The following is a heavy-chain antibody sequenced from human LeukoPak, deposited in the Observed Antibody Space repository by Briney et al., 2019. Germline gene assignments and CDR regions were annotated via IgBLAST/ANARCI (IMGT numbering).Heavy chain of an antibody. CDR2: IYYSGST. CDR1: GGSISSYY. V-gene: IGHV4-59*08. J-gene: IGHJ6*03. CDR3: ARSYYDGSGYYPQNYYYMDV. Sequence: SETLSLTCTVSGGSISSYYWSWIRQPPGKGLESIGYIYYSGSTNYNPSLKRRVTISVDTSKNQFSLKLSSVTAADTAVYYCARSYYDGSGYYPQNYYYMDVWGKGTTVTVSS. D-gene: IGHD3-22*01.